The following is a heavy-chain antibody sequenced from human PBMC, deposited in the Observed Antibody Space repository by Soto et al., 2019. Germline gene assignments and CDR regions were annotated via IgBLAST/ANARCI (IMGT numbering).Heavy chain of an antibody. Sequence: EVQLVESGGGLVKPGGSLSLSCAASGFTFSSYSMNWVRQAPGKGLEWVSSISSSSSYIYYADSVKGRFTISRDNAKNSLYLQMNSLRAEDTAVYYCARDPYSSSPYYYYGMDVWGQGTTVTVSS. CDR2: ISSSSSYI. CDR3: ARDPYSSSPYYYYGMDV. V-gene: IGHV3-21*01. J-gene: IGHJ6*02. CDR1: GFTFSSYS. D-gene: IGHD6-6*01.